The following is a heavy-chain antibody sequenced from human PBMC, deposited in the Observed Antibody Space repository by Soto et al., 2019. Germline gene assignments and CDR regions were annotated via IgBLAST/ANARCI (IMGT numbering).Heavy chain of an antibody. Sequence: GGSLRLSCAASGFTFSSYGMHWVRQAPGKGLEWVAVIWYDGSNKYYADSVKGRFTISRDNSKNTLYLQMNSLRAEDTAVYYCARGFNDDSPFDYWGQGTLVTVSS. J-gene: IGHJ4*02. CDR3: ARGFNDDSPFDY. CDR2: IWYDGSNK. CDR1: GFTFSSYG. V-gene: IGHV3-33*01. D-gene: IGHD1-1*01.